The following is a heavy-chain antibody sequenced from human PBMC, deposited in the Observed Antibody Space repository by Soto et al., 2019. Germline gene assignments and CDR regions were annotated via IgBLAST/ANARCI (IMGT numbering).Heavy chain of an antibody. CDR1: GFTFSSYA. CDR2: ISGSDDEWGSALSGSDVRI. CDR3: VNDRTSSGWNFHY. J-gene: IGHJ4*02. V-gene: IGHV3-23*01. Sequence: PGGSLRLSYAASGFTFSSYAMNWVRQAPGKGLEWVSAISGSDDEWGSALSGSDVRIYYADSVKGRFTISRDNSKNTLYLQMYGLRADDTAVYYFVNDRTSSGWNFHYWGQGTRVTVSS. D-gene: IGHD6-19*01.